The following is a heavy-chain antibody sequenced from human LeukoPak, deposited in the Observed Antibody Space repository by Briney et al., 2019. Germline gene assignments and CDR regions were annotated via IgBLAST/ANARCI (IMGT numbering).Heavy chain of an antibody. V-gene: IGHV3-23*01. CDR2: ISGSGRST. D-gene: IGHD4-17*01. Sequence: PGGSLRLSCAASGFTFSSHAMSWVRQAPGKGLEWVSAISGSGRSTYYADSVKGRFTISRDNSKNTLYLQMNSLRAEDTAVCYYAKEDYGDGGAWGQGTLVTVSS. CDR3: AKEDYGDGGA. J-gene: IGHJ5*02. CDR1: GFTFSSHA.